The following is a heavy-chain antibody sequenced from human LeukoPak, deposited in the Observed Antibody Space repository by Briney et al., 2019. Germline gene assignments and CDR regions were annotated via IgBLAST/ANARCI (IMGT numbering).Heavy chain of an antibody. D-gene: IGHD2-15*01. J-gene: IGHJ4*02. CDR1: GFTFSAYG. CDR2: IKSNSGGGAT. CDR3: STPGGIVVVSPTADY. Sequence: GGSLRLSCAASGFTFSAYGMSWVRQAPGKGLEWVGRIKSNSGGGATDYAAPVKGRFTISRDDSRNTLYLQMNSLKTEDTAVYYCSTPGGIVVVSPTADYWGQGTLVTVSS. V-gene: IGHV3-15*01.